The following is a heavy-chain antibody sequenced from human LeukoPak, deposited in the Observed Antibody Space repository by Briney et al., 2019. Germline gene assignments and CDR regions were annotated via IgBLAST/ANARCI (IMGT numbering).Heavy chain of an antibody. CDR1: GYTFTSYA. J-gene: IGHJ4*02. CDR3: ARELDLGGIWIAVAGTPAFDY. Sequence: ASVKVSCKASGYTFTSYAMNWVRQAPGQGLEWMGWINTNTGNPTYAQDFTGRFVFSLDTSVSTAYLQISSLKAEDTAVYYCARELDLGGIWIAVAGTPAFDYWGQGTLVTVSS. D-gene: IGHD6-19*01. V-gene: IGHV7-4-1*02. CDR2: INTNTGNP.